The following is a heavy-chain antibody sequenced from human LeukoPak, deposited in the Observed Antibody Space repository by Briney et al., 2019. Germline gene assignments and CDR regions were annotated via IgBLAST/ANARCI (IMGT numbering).Heavy chain of an antibody. CDR1: GFTFSTYS. Sequence: GGSLRPSCAASGFTFSTYSMNWVRQAPGKGLEWVSYISSSSSYIYYADSVKGRFTISRDNAKNSLYLQMNSLRAEDTAVYYCAKASGGSCYCWGQGTLVTVSS. CDR2: ISSSSSYI. D-gene: IGHD2-15*01. V-gene: IGHV3-21*01. J-gene: IGHJ4*02. CDR3: AKASGGSCYC.